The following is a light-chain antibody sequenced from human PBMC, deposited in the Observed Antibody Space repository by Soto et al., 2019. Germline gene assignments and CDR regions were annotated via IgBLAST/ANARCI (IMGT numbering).Light chain of an antibody. CDR2: EVS. J-gene: IGLJ1*01. CDR1: SSDVGGYNY. CDR3: SSYTINSTPYV. V-gene: IGLV2-14*01. Sequence: QSALTQPASVSGSPGQSITISCTGTSSDVGGYNYVSWYQQHPGKAPKLMIYEVSNRPSGVSNRFSGSKCGNTASLTISGLQAEDEADYYCSSYTINSTPYVFGTGTKVTVL.